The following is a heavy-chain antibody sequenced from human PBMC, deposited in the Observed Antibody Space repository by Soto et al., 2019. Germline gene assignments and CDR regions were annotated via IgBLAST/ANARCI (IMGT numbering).Heavy chain of an antibody. V-gene: IGHV1-69*01. J-gene: IGHJ2*01. CDR2: IIPIFGTA. CDR1: GGTFSSYS. Sequence: SVKVSCNASGGTFSSYSIIWVRQAPGQGLEWMGGIIPIFGTANYAQKFQGRVTITADESTSTAYMELSSLRSEDTAVYYCARDLLSAGAFDLWGRGTLVTVSS. D-gene: IGHD2-8*02. CDR3: ARDLLSAGAFDL.